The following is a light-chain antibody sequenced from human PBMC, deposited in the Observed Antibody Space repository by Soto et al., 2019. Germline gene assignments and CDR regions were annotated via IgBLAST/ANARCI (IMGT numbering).Light chain of an antibody. CDR2: GAS. J-gene: IGKJ5*01. CDR1: QSVSSSY. V-gene: IGKV3-20*01. Sequence: EIVLTQSPGTLSLSPGERATLSCRASQSVSSSYFAWYQQKPGQATRLLIYGASSRATGIPDRFSGSGSGTDFTLTISRLEPEDFAVYYCQQYGSSLSITFGQGTRLEIK. CDR3: QQYGSSLSIT.